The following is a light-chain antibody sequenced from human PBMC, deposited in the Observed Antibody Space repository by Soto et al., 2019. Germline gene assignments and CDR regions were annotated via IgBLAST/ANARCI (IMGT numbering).Light chain of an antibody. J-gene: IGKJ1*01. CDR3: QQYGSAPRT. CDR2: GAS. V-gene: IGKV3-20*01. CDR1: QSVSSSY. Sequence: EIVLTQSPGPLSLSPGERATLSCRASQSVSSSYLAWYQQKPGQAPRLLIYGASSRATGIPDRFSGSGSATDLTLTISRLEPEDFAVYYCQQYGSAPRTFGQGTKVEIK.